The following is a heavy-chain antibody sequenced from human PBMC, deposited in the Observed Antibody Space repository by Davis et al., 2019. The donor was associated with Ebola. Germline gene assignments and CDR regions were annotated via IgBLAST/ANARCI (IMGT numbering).Heavy chain of an antibody. CDR1: GFTFRSYW. V-gene: IGHV3-30*02. CDR2: IRYDGSNK. D-gene: IGHD2-21*01. Sequence: GESLKISCAASGFTFRSYWMSWVRQAPGKGLEWVAFIRYDGSNKYYADSVKGRFTISRDNSKNTLYLQMNSLRAEDTAVYYCANVEGGLDYWGQGTLVTVSS. J-gene: IGHJ4*02. CDR3: ANVEGGLDY.